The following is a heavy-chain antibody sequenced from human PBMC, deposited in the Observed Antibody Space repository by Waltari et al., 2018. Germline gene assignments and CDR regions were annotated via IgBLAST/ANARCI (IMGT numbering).Heavy chain of an antibody. D-gene: IGHD3-3*01. CDR1: GFTFSSYT. Sequence: EVQLVESGGDLVQPGGSLRLSCAASGFTFSSYTIYWVRQAPGKGLEWGSAISGGGGAYYADSVKGRFTISRDNSRNTVFLQMNTLRVEDTAVYYCANLLSWGQGTTVAVSS. V-gene: IGHV3-23*04. CDR2: ISGGGGA. J-gene: IGHJ5*02. CDR3: ANLLS.